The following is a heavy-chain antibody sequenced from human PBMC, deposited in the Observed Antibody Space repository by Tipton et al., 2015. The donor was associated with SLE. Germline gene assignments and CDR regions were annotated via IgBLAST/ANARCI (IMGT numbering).Heavy chain of an antibody. V-gene: IGHV3-7*01. Sequence: GSLRLACAASGFSFSSYWMSWVRQAPGKGLEWVANIKQDGTEKYYVDSGKGRFTISRDNAKNSLYLQMNSLRAEDTAVYYCAKDGGGDYDYSLDYWGQGTLVTVSS. D-gene: IGHD5-12*01. CDR1: GFSFSSYW. CDR3: AKDGGGDYDYSLDY. J-gene: IGHJ4*02. CDR2: IKQDGTEK.